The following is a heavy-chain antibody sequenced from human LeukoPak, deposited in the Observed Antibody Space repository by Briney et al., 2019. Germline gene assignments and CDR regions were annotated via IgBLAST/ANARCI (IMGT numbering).Heavy chain of an antibody. CDR3: ASRKKGMATAGFDY. V-gene: IGHV5-51*01. D-gene: IGHD5-24*01. J-gene: IGHJ4*02. CDR2: IYPGDSDT. Sequence: GESLKISCKGSGYSFTSYWSGWVRQMPGKGLEWMGIIYPGDSDTRYSPSFQGQVTISAEKSISTAYLQWGSLKASDTALYYCASRKKGMATAGFDYWGQGTLVTVSS. CDR1: GYSFTSYW.